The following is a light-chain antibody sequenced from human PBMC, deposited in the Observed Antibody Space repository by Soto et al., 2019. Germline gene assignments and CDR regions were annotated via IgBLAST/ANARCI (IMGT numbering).Light chain of an antibody. V-gene: IGKV1-9*01. CDR3: QQLNSYPWT. CDR1: QGISSY. J-gene: IGKJ1*01. Sequence: QMTQSRSSLCASVGYRFTNKCRASQGISSYLAWYQQKQGKAPKLLIYAASTLQSGVPSRFSGSQYGTDFTLTISSLQTEDFATYTCQQLNSYPWTFGQGTKVDIK. CDR2: AAS.